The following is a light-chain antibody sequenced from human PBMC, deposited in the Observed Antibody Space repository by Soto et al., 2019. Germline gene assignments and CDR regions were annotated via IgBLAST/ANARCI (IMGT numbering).Light chain of an antibody. V-gene: IGKV4-1*01. CDR3: QQYYSTPGYT. Sequence: DIVMTQSPDSLAVSLGERATINCKSSQSVLYSSNNKNDLAWYQQKPGQPPKLLIYWASTRESGVPDRFSGSGSGRDFPLTISSLQAEDVAVYYCQQYYSTPGYTFGQGTKLEIK. J-gene: IGKJ2*01. CDR1: QSVLYSSNNKND. CDR2: WAS.